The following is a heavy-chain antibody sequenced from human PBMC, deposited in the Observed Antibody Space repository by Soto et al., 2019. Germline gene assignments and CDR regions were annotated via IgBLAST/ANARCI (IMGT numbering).Heavy chain of an antibody. D-gene: IGHD3-9*01. CDR2: IYDSGST. V-gene: IGHV4-4*02. CDR3: ARLKTYDILYKSDY. Sequence: QVQLQESGPGLVKPSGTLSLTCAVSGGSIGSSNWWSWVRQPPGKGLEWIGEIYDSGSTNYNPSLKSRVTISLDKSKNQFSLKLSSVTAADTAVYYCARLKTYDILYKSDYWGQGSLVTVSS. CDR1: GGSIGSSNW. J-gene: IGHJ4*02.